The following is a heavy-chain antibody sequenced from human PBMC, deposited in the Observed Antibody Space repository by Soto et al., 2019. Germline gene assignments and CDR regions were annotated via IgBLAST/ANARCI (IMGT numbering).Heavy chain of an antibody. V-gene: IGHV3-30*18. D-gene: IGHD3-10*01. CDR1: GFMFSGFG. CDR2: ISKDGSKK. CDR3: ANPSGYYFGLGSHDEASDM. J-gene: IGHJ3*02. Sequence: QVQLVESGGGVVQPGRSLRLSCAASGFMFSGFGMHWVRQAPGKGLQWVAGISKDGSKKYYADSVKGRFTISRDNSKKTLYLEMNSLRAVDTAVYYCANPSGYYFGLGSHDEASDMWGQGTGVTVFS.